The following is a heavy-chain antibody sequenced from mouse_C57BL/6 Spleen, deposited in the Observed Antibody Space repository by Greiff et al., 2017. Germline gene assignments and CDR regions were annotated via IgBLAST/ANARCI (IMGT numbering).Heavy chain of an antibody. D-gene: IGHD2-4*01. V-gene: IGHV1-19*01. CDR3: ARFDYDGGYFDC. CDR2: INPYNGGT. Sequence: EVQLQQSGPVLVKPGASVKMSCKASGYTFTDYYMNWVQQSHGKSLEWIGVINPYNGGTSYNQKFKGKATLTVDKSSSTAYMELNSLTSEDSAIYYYARFDYDGGYFDCWGQGTTLTVAS. CDR1: GYTFTDYY. J-gene: IGHJ2*01.